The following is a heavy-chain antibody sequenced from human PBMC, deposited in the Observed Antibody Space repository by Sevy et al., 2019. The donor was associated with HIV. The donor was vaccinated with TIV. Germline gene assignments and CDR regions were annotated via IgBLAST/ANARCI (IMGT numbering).Heavy chain of an antibody. V-gene: IGHV6-1*01. Sequence: SQTLSLTCAISGDSVSSNSAAWNCIRQSPSRGLEWLGRTYYRSKWYNDYAVSVKSRITINPDTSKNQFSLQLNSVTPEDTAVYYCARAIWVYYDFWSGYLKPDYYYYMDVWGKGTTVTVSS. CDR1: GDSVSSNSAA. CDR3: ARAIWVYYDFWSGYLKPDYYYYMDV. J-gene: IGHJ6*03. D-gene: IGHD3-3*01. CDR2: TYYRSKWYN.